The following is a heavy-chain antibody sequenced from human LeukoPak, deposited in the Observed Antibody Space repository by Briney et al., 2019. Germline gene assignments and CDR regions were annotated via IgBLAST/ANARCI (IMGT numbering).Heavy chain of an antibody. J-gene: IGHJ4*02. CDR3: ARVGSRIAAAGTDY. V-gene: IGHV1-46*01. D-gene: IGHD6-13*01. CDR2: INPNGGRT. CDR1: GYTFTSYH. Sequence: ASVKVSCKASGYTFTSYHMHWVRQARAQGLEGMGIINPNGGRTSYAQKFQGRVTMTRDASTSTVYIELSSLRAEGTAVYYCARVGSRIAAAGTDYWGQGTLVTVSS.